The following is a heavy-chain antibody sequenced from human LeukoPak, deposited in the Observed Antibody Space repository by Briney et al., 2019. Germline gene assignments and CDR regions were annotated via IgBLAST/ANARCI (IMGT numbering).Heavy chain of an antibody. J-gene: IGHJ4*02. CDR1: GYTLTELS. D-gene: IGHD2-2*02. CDR3: ATGYCSSTSCYNELDY. CDR2: FDPEDGET. V-gene: IGHV1-24*01. Sequence: ASVKVSCKVSGYTLTELSMHWVRQAPGKGLEWMGGFDPEDGETIYAQKFQGRVTMTEDTSTDTAYMELSSLRSEDTAVYYCATGYCSSTSCYNELDYWGQGTLVTVSS.